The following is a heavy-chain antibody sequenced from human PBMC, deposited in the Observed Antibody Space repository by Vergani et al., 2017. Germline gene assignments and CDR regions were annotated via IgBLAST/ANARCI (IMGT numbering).Heavy chain of an antibody. CDR1: GYRFTSYW. D-gene: IGHD3-10*01. V-gene: IGHV5-51*01. Sequence: EVQLVQSGAEVKKPGESLKISCKVSGYRFTSYWIGWVRQMPGKGLEWMGIIYPGDSDTRYSPSFQGLVTISADKSISTAYLQWSSLKASDTAMYYWARQPMVRGVYYYYGMDVWGQGTTVTVSS. J-gene: IGHJ6*02. CDR2: IYPGDSDT. CDR3: ARQPMVRGVYYYYGMDV.